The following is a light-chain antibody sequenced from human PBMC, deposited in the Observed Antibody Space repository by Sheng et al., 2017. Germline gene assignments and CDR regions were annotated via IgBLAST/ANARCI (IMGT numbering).Light chain of an antibody. V-gene: IGKV4-1*01. CDR1: QSLLYSFNNKNY. Sequence: DIVMTQSPDSLTVSLGERATINCKSSQSLLYSFNNKNYLAWYQKKPGQPPKLLISWASIRESGVPDRFSGSGSGTDFTLTISSLQAEDVAVYYCQQYYSSPAVTFGQGTRLEIK. J-gene: IGKJ5*01. CDR3: QQYYSSPAVT. CDR2: WAS.